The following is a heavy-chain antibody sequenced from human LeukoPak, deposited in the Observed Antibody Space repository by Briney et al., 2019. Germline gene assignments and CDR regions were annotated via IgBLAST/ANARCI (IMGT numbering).Heavy chain of an antibody. D-gene: IGHD2-2*01. CDR3: AKDQSTGFCSSASCYGYYGMDV. J-gene: IGHJ6*02. V-gene: IGHV3-30*18. CDR1: GFTFSSYG. CDR2: ISYDGSRK. Sequence: GGSLRLSCAASGFTFSSYGMHWLRQAPGKGLEWVAAISYDGSRKYYAYSVKGRVTTSRDFSKNTLFLQVNSLRAEDTAVYYCAKDQSTGFCSSASCYGYYGMDVWGQGTTVTVSS.